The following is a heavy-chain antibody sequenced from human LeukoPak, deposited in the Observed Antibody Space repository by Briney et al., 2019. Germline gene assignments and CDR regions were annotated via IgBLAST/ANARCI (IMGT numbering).Heavy chain of an antibody. CDR2: INHSGST. CDR3: ARGDSSGYSYFDY. V-gene: IGHV4-34*01. J-gene: IGHJ4*02. Sequence: SETLSLTCAVYGGSFSGYYWSWIRQPPGKGLEWIGEINHSGSTNYNPSLKSRVTISVDTSKNQFSLKLSSVTAADTAAYYCARGDSSGYSYFDYWGQGTLVTVSS. D-gene: IGHD3-22*01. CDR1: GGSFSGYY.